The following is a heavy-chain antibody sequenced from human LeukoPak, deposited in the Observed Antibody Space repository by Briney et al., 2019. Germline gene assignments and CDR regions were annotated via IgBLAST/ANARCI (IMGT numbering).Heavy chain of an antibody. CDR1: GYTFTSYD. CDR3: ARGGEWELLRVSDY. CDR2: MNPNSGNT. V-gene: IGHV1-8*01. Sequence: ASVKVSCKASGYTFTSYDINWVRQATGQGLEWMGWMNPNSGNTGYAQKFQGRVTMTRNTSISTAYMELSSLRSEDTAVYDCARGGEWELLRVSDYWGQGTLVTVSS. D-gene: IGHD1-26*01. J-gene: IGHJ4*02.